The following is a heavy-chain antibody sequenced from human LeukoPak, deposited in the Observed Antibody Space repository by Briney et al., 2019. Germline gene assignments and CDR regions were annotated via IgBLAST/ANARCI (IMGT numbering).Heavy chain of an antibody. V-gene: IGHV4-34*01. D-gene: IGHD4-11*01. CDR2: INHSGST. CDR3: AGYDHSNYLAY. CDR1: GGSFSGYY. Sequence: PSETLSLTCAVYGGSFSGYYWYWIRQPPGKGLEWIGEINHSGSTNYNPSLKSRVTISVDTSKNQFSLKLSSVTAADTALYFCAGYDHSNYLAYWGQGILVTVSS. J-gene: IGHJ4*02.